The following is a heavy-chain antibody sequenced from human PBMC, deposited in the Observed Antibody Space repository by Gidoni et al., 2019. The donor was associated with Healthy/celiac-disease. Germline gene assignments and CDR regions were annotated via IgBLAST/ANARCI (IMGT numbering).Heavy chain of an antibody. D-gene: IGHD1-26*01. CDR2: IWYDGSNK. Sequence: QVQLVESGGGVVQPGRSLRLSCAASGFTFSSYGMHWVRQAPGKGLEWVAVIWYDGSNKYYADSVKGRFTISRDNSKNTLYLQMNSLRAEDTAVYYCARDLFLSGSYWGMDVWGQGTTVTVSS. J-gene: IGHJ6*02. CDR3: ARDLFLSGSYWGMDV. CDR1: GFTFSSYG. V-gene: IGHV3-33*01.